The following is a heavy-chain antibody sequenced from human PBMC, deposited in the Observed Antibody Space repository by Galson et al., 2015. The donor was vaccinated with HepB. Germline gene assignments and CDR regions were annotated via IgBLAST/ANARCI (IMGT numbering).Heavy chain of an antibody. Sequence: SVKASCKASGYTFTGYYMHWVRQAPGQGLEWMGWINPNSGGTNYAQKFQGWVTMTRDTSISTAYMELSRLRSDDTAVYYCARGAELLWFGELSGLNYYYYGMDVWGQGTTVTVSS. CDR3: ARGAELLWFGELSGLNYYYYGMDV. V-gene: IGHV1-2*04. CDR2: INPNSGGT. J-gene: IGHJ6*02. D-gene: IGHD3-10*01. CDR1: GYTFTGYY.